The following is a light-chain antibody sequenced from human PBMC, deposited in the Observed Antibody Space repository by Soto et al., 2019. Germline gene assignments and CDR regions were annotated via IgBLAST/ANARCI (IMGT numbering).Light chain of an antibody. V-gene: IGKV3-20*01. CDR1: QSVSSSY. Sequence: EIVLTQSPATLSFSPLERATLSCRASQSVSSSYLAWYQQKPGQAPRLLIYGASSRATGIPDRFSGSGSGTDFTLTISRLEPEDFAVYYCQQYGSSPTFGQGTKV. J-gene: IGKJ1*01. CDR2: GAS. CDR3: QQYGSSPT.